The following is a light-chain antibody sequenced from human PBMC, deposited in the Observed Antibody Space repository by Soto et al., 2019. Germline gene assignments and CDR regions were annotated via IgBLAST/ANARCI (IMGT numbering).Light chain of an antibody. Sequence: DIQMTQSPSSLSASVGDRVTITCRASQSINKYLNWYQQRLGEAPELLMYAASSLQSGVPSRFSGSGSGTYFTLTITSLQPEDFATYYCQQSYGSPTFGGGTKLEI. J-gene: IGKJ4*01. CDR1: QSINKY. CDR3: QQSYGSPT. CDR2: AAS. V-gene: IGKV1-39*01.